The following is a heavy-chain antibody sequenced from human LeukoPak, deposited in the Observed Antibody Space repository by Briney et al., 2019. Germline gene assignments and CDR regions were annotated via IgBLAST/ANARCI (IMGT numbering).Heavy chain of an antibody. CDR1: GFTFSSYV. V-gene: IGHV3-30*04. D-gene: IGHD3-9*01. CDR2: ISYDGSNE. CDR3: ARDPPRNYDILTDYYRRGYYFDY. J-gene: IGHJ4*02. Sequence: GGSLRLSCAASGFTFSSYVMHWVRQAPGKGLEWVAIISYDGSNEYYADSVKGRFTISRDNAKNSLYLQMNSLRAEDTAVYYCARDPPRNYDILTDYYRRGYYFDYWGQGTLVTVSS.